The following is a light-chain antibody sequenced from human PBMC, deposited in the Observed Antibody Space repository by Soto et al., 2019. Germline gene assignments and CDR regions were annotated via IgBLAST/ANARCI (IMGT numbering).Light chain of an antibody. CDR1: ASDIGGYTF. Sequence: QSALTQPPSASGSPGQSVAISCTGTASDIGGYTFVSWYQQHPAKAPKLLIYDVNKRPSGVPDRFSGSKSGNTASLTVSGLQAEDEADYYCSAHGGTNPYVFGTGTKLTVL. V-gene: IGLV2-8*01. J-gene: IGLJ1*01. CDR2: DVN. CDR3: SAHGGTNPYV.